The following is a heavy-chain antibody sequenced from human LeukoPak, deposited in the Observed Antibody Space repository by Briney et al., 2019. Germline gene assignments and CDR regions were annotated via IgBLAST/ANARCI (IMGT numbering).Heavy chain of an antibody. V-gene: IGHV4-61*02. Sequence: SETLSLTCTVSGGSISSGSYYWSWIRRPAGKGLEWIGRIYTSGSTNYNPSLKSRVTISVDTSKNQFCLKLSSVTAPDTAVYYCARVLQRAFFDYWGQGTLVTVSS. CDR3: ARVLQRAFFDY. D-gene: IGHD3-3*02. J-gene: IGHJ4*02. CDR2: IYTSGST. CDR1: GGSISSGSYY.